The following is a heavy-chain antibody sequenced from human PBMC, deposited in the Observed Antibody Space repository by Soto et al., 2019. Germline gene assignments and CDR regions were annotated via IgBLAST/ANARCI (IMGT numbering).Heavy chain of an antibody. CDR3: ARKFRCSGGSCYLD. CDR1: GFTFSDYY. V-gene: IGHV3-11*05. D-gene: IGHD2-15*01. Sequence: QVQLVESGGGLVKPGGSLRLSCAASGFTFSDYYMSWIRQAPGKGLEWVSYISSSSSYTNYADSVKGRFTISRDNAKNSLYLQMNSLRAEDTAVYYCARKFRCSGGSCYLDWGQGTLVTVSS. J-gene: IGHJ4*02. CDR2: ISSSSSYT.